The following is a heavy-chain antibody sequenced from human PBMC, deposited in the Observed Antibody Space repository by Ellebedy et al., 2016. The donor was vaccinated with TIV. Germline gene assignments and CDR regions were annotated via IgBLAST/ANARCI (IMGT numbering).Heavy chain of an antibody. J-gene: IGHJ6*03. CDR2: INPNSGGT. Sequence: ASVKVSCXASGYTFTGYYMHWVRQAPGQGLEWMGWINPNSGGTNYAQKFQGWVTMTRDTSISTAYMELSRLRSDDTAVYYCARRSRPTSYYYYYYMDVWGKGTTVTVSS. CDR3: ARRSRPTSYYYYYYMDV. CDR1: GYTFTGYY. D-gene: IGHD2-2*01. V-gene: IGHV1-2*04.